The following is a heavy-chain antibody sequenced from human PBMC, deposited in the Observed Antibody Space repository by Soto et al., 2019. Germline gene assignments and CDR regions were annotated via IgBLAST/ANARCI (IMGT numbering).Heavy chain of an antibody. CDR1: GFTVSSNY. CDR2: FYSGGST. V-gene: IGHV3-66*02. CDR3: ARARRKVGATLDAFDI. D-gene: IGHD1-26*01. J-gene: IGHJ3*02. Sequence: GGSLRLSCAASGFTVSSNYMSWVRQAPGKGLEWVSVFYSGGSTYYADSVKGRFTISRDNSKNTLYLQMNSLRAEDTAVYYCARARRKVGATLDAFDIWGQGTMVTVSS.